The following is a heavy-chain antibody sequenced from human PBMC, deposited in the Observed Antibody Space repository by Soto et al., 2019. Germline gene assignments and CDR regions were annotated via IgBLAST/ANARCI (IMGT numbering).Heavy chain of an antibody. CDR3: ARVKWDSGYDFDY. V-gene: IGHV3-21*01. J-gene: IGHJ4*02. Sequence: GGSLRLSCAASGFTFSSYSMNWVRQAPGKGLEWVSSISSSSSYIYYADSVKGRFTISRDNAKNSLYLQMNSLRAEDTAVYYCARVKWDSGYDFDYWGQGTLVTVSS. D-gene: IGHD5-12*01. CDR1: GFTFSSYS. CDR2: ISSSSSYI.